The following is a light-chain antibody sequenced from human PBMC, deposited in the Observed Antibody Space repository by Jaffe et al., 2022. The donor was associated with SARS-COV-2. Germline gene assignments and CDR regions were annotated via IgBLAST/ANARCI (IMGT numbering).Light chain of an antibody. J-gene: IGLJ1*01. CDR3: SSYAGSNIYV. CDR1: SSDVGGYKY. V-gene: IGLV2-8*01. Sequence: QSALTQPPSASGSPGQSVTISCTGTSSDVGGYKYVSWYQHHPGKAPKLMIYEVTKRPSGVPDRFSGSKSGNTASLTVSGLQTEDEAAYYCSSYAGSNIYVFGTGTKVTVL. CDR2: EVT.